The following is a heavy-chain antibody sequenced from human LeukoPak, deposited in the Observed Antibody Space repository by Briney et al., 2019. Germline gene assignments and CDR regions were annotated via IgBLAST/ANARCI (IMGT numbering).Heavy chain of an antibody. V-gene: IGHV1-69*04. CDR2: IIPILGIA. D-gene: IGHD2-2*02. CDR3: ARDTDPRYCSSTSCYRVYYYYYMDV. CDR1: GGTFSSYA. Sequence: GASVKVSCKASGGTFSSYAISWVRQAPGQGLEWRGRIIPILGIANYAQKFQGRVTITADESTSTAYMELSSLRSEDTAVYYCARDTDPRYCSSTSCYRVYYYYYMDVWGKGTTVTVSS. J-gene: IGHJ6*03.